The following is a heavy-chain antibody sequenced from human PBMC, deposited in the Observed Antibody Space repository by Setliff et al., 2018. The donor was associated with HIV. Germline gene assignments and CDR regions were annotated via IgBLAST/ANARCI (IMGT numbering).Heavy chain of an antibody. CDR1: GYSFTSYW. J-gene: IGHJ3*01. D-gene: IGHD3-22*01. CDR3: ARHRVDTSMLVVKSPGAFDL. Sequence: GESLKISCKGSGYSFTSYWIDWVRQMPGQGLEWMGIIFPADSDTRVSPSFQGQVTISADRSTYAAFLQWTSLKASDTGMYFCARHRVDTSMLVVKSPGAFDLWGQGTLVTVSS. V-gene: IGHV5-51*01. CDR2: IFPADSDT.